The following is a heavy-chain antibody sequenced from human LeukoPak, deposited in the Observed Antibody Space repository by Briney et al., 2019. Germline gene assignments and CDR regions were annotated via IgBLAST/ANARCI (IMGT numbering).Heavy chain of an antibody. CDR3: ARDIVATIWNYYYMDV. CDR2: IYYSGST. J-gene: IGHJ6*03. Sequence: SETLSLTCTVSGGSISSSSYYWGWIRQPPGKGLEWIGSIYYSGSTYYNPSLKSRVTISVDTSKNQFSLKLSSVTAADTAVYYCARDIVATIWNYYYMDVWGKGTTVTISS. D-gene: IGHD5-12*01. V-gene: IGHV4-39*07. CDR1: GGSISSSSYY.